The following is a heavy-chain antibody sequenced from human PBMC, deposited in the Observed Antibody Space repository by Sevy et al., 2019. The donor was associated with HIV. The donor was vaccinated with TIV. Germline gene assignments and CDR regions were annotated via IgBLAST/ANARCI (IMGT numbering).Heavy chain of an antibody. CDR3: AKVPAGGTTLYYYYYMDV. CDR2: IRYDGSNK. V-gene: IGHV3-30*02. CDR1: GFTFSSYG. D-gene: IGHD1-7*01. Sequence: GGSLRLSCAASGFTFSSYGMHWVRQAPGKGLEWVAFIRYDGSNKYYADSVKGRFTISRDNSKNTLYLQMNSLRAEDTAVYYCAKVPAGGTTLYYYYYMDVGGKGTTVTVSS. J-gene: IGHJ6*03.